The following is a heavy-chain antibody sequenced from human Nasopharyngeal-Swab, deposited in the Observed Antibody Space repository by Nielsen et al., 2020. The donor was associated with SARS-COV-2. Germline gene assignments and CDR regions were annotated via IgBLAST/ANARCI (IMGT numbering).Heavy chain of an antibody. CDR3: ARDRGLTMVRGVIKD. Sequence: GESLKISCAASGFTFSDYYMSWIRQAPGKGLEWVSYISSSSSYTNYADSVKGRFTISRDNAKNSLYLQMNSLRAEDTAVYYCARDRGLTMVRGVIKDWGRGTLVTVSS. CDR1: GFTFSDYY. V-gene: IGHV3-11*05. J-gene: IGHJ4*02. CDR2: ISSSSSYT. D-gene: IGHD3-10*01.